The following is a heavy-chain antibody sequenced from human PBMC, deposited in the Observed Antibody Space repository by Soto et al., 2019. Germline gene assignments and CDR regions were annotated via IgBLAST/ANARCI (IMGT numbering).Heavy chain of an antibody. CDR2: ISGSGSPR. CDR3: ATVTTGYCSGGSCPDF. V-gene: IGHV3-48*03. D-gene: IGHD2-15*01. J-gene: IGHJ4*02. CDR1: GFTFSNYE. Sequence: ESGGTLVQPGGSLRLSCAASGFTFSNYEMNWVRQAPGKGLEWVSYISGSGSPRYYADSVKGRFTVSRDNTKNSLYLQMNSLRAEDTAVYYCATVTTGYCSGGSCPDFWGQGTLVTVSS.